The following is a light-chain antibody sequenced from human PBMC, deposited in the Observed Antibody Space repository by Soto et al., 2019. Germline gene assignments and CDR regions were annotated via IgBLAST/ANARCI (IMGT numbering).Light chain of an antibody. CDR2: DAS. Sequence: EIELTQSPATLSLSPGERATLSCRASQSVSTYLAWYQQKPGQAPRLLIYDASNRATGIPARFSGSGSGTEFTLTISSLQSEDFAVYYCQQYNNWPPTFGGGTKVEIK. CDR1: QSVSTY. V-gene: IGKV3-11*01. CDR3: QQYNNWPPT. J-gene: IGKJ4*01.